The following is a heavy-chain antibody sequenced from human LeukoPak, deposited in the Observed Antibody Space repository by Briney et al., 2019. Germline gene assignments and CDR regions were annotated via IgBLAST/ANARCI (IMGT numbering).Heavy chain of an antibody. CDR2: ISYDGSNK. CDR1: GFTFSSYG. Sequence: QPGGSLRLSCAASGFTFSSYGMHWVRQAPGKGPEWVAVISYDGSNKYYADSVKGRFTISRDNSKNTLYLQMNSLRAEDTAVYYCAKDPYSSSSGIPDPPFYWGQGTLVTVSS. D-gene: IGHD6-6*01. CDR3: AKDPYSSSSGIPDPPFY. J-gene: IGHJ4*02. V-gene: IGHV3-30*18.